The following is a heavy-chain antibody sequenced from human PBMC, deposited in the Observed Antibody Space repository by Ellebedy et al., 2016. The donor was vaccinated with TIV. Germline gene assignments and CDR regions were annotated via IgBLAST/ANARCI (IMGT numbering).Heavy chain of an antibody. CDR3: ARDLAVAGFRCFQH. D-gene: IGHD6-19*01. V-gene: IGHV3-74*01. Sequence: GESLKISXAASGFTFSSYWMHWVRQAPGKGLVLVSRIKNDGSSTNYADSVKGRFTISRYNAKNTLYLQMNSLRAEDTAVYYCARDLAVAGFRCFQHWGQGTLVTVSS. CDR2: IKNDGSST. J-gene: IGHJ1*01. CDR1: GFTFSSYW.